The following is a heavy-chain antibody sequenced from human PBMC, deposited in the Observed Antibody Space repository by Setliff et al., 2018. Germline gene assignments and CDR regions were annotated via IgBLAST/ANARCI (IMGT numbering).Heavy chain of an antibody. J-gene: IGHJ3*02. V-gene: IGHV1-8*01. CDR2: MIPNSGST. CDR1: GYTFTSYD. CDR3: ARAGRAVVNAFDI. Sequence: ASVKVSCKASGYTFTSYDINWVRQATGQGLEWMGWMIPNSGSTGYAQKFQGRVAMTRNTSISTAYMELSSLRSEDTAVYYCARAGRAVVNAFDIWGQGTMVTVSS. D-gene: IGHD2-15*01.